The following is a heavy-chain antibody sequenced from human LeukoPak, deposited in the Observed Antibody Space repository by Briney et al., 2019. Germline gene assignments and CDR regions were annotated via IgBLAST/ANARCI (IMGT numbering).Heavy chain of an antibody. Sequence: SVKVSCKASGYTFTSYDINWVRQATGQGLEWMGWMNPNSGNTGYAQKFQGRVTMARHTSISTAYMELSSLRSEDTAVYYCARTLWFGELNPVDYWGQGTLVTVS. V-gene: IGHV1-8*01. CDR1: GYTFTSYD. D-gene: IGHD3-10*01. CDR2: MNPNSGNT. J-gene: IGHJ4*02. CDR3: ARTLWFGELNPVDY.